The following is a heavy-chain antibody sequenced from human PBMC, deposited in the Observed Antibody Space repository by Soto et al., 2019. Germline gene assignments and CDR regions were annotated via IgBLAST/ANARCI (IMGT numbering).Heavy chain of an antibody. CDR3: ARDLIVYCSGDSCYRAFDP. CDR1: GFTFSSYG. Sequence: QVQLVESGGGVVQPGRSLRLSCAASGFTFSSYGMHWVRQAPGKGLEWVAVIWYDGSNKYYADSVKGRFTISRDNSKNTLDLQMNRPGAEDKAVYYCARDLIVYCSGDSCYRAFDPWGQGTLVTVSS. J-gene: IGHJ5*02. CDR2: IWYDGSNK. V-gene: IGHV3-33*01. D-gene: IGHD2-15*01.